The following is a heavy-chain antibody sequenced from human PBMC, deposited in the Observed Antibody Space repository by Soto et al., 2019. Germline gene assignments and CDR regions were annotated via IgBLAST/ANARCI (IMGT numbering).Heavy chain of an antibody. Sequence: QVQLVQSGAEVKKPGPSVKVSCKASGGTFSSYAISWVRQAPGQGLEWMGGINPIFGTANYAQKFQGRVTITADESTSTAYMELSSLRSEDTAVYYCARGTISSWYPARYYYYGMDVWGQGTTVTVSS. D-gene: IGHD6-13*01. CDR3: ARGTISSWYPARYYYYGMDV. J-gene: IGHJ6*02. CDR2: INPIFGTA. V-gene: IGHV1-69*01. CDR1: GGTFSSYA.